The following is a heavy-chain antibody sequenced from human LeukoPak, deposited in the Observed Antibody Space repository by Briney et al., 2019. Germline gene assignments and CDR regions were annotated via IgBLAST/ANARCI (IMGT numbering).Heavy chain of an antibody. CDR2: IYYSGST. Sequence: SETLSLTCTVSGGSISSYYWSWIRQPPGKGLEWIGYIYYSGSTNYNPSLKSRVTMSVDTSKNQFSLKLSSVTAADTAVYYCARDGLLDCSGGSCYDYWGQGTLVTVSS. D-gene: IGHD2-15*01. CDR3: ARDGLLDCSGGSCYDY. J-gene: IGHJ4*02. V-gene: IGHV4-59*01. CDR1: GGSISSYY.